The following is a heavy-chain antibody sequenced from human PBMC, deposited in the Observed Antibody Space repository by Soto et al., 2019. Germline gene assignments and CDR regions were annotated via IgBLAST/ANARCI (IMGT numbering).Heavy chain of an antibody. Sequence: QVQLVESGGGVVQPGRSLRLSCAASGFTFSSYAMHWVRQAPGKGLEWVAVISYDGSNKYYADSVKGRFTISRDNSKNTLYLQMNSLRAEDTAVYYCARDSGATGTPGYPDYYYGMDVWGQGTTVTVSS. D-gene: IGHD1-1*01. CDR2: ISYDGSNK. J-gene: IGHJ6*02. CDR3: ARDSGATGTPGYPDYYYGMDV. V-gene: IGHV3-30-3*01. CDR1: GFTFSSYA.